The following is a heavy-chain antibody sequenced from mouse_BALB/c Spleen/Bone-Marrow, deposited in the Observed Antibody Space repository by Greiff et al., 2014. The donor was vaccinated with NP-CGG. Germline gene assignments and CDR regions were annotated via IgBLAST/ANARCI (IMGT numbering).Heavy chain of an antibody. CDR3: ARKDYGYNYVMDY. V-gene: IGHV1-18*01. CDR2: INPNNGGT. J-gene: IGHJ4*01. Sequence: EVQVVESGPELVKPGASVKISCKTSGYTFTEYTMHWVKQSHGKSLEWVGGINPNNGGTIYDQKFKGKATLTVDKSSSTAYMELRSLTSEDSAVHYCARKDYGYNYVMDYWGQGTSVTVSS. D-gene: IGHD1-2*01. CDR1: GYTFTEYT.